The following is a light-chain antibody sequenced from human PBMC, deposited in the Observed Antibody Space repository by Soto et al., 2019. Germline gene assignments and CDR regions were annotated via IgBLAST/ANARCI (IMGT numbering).Light chain of an antibody. CDR3: QQYGNSPPFT. J-gene: IGKJ3*01. V-gene: IGKV3-20*01. CDR1: QSVSSSY. CDR2: GAS. Sequence: EIVLTQSPGTLSLSPGERATLSCRASQSVSSSYLSWYQQKPGQATRLLIYGASTRSTGIPDRFCGSGSATAFSLLISRLQPEDFSVYYCQQYGNSPPFTFGPGTKVDIK.